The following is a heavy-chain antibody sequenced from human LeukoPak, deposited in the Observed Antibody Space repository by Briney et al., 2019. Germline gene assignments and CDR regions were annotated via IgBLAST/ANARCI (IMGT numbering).Heavy chain of an antibody. CDR1: GYTLTELS. V-gene: IGHV1-24*01. CDR2: FDPEDGET. Sequence: ASVKVSCKVSGYTLTELSMHWVRQAPGKGIERMGGFDPEDGETIYAQKFQGRVTMTEDTSTDTAYMELSSLRSEDTAVYYCATSGGYSYGAGDYFDYWGQGTLVTVSS. D-gene: IGHD5-18*01. CDR3: ATSGGYSYGAGDYFDY. J-gene: IGHJ4*02.